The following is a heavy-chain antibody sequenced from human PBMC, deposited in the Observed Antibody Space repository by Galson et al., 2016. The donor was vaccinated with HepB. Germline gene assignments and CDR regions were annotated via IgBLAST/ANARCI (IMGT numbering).Heavy chain of an antibody. J-gene: IGHJ4*02. Sequence: SLRLSCAASGFAFSSSGTNWVRQAPGKGLEWVSSISSSSRYIFYADSVKGRFSISRDNAERAVYLQMNSLRDEDAAVYYCATNGPLIRPGELLESLHYWGQGILVTVSS. V-gene: IGHV3-21*01. CDR1: GFAFSSSG. D-gene: IGHD3-10*01. CDR3: ATNGPLIRPGELLESLHY. CDR2: ISSSSRYI.